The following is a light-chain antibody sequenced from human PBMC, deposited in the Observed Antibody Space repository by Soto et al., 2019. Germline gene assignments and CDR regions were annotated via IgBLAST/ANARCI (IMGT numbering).Light chain of an antibody. V-gene: IGLV1-40*01. CDR2: GNI. J-gene: IGLJ1*01. CDR1: SSPVGADYD. Sequence: QSERPRAASVCGTPGKKGTLSYAGRSSPVGADYDVHWFQHLPGTAPKLLIYGNIHRPSGVPDRFSGSKSGTSASLVITGLQAEDEADYYCKSYDSNLSGSGVFGTATKVT. CDR3: KSYDSNLSGSGV.